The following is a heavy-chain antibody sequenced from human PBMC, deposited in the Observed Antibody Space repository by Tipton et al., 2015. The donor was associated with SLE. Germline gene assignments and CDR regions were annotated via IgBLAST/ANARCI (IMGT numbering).Heavy chain of an antibody. CDR3: TTDVGGSTSLRRDF. Sequence: SLRLSCAASGINFSYAWMSWVRQAPGKGLEWVGRIKGKSEGVATDYAATVKGRFTMSRDDSEDTLYLQMNSLKSEDTAVYYCTTDVGGSTSLRRDFWGQGTLVPVSS. D-gene: IGHD1-26*01. CDR2: IKGKSEGVAT. J-gene: IGHJ4*02. CDR1: GINFSYAW. V-gene: IGHV3-15*05.